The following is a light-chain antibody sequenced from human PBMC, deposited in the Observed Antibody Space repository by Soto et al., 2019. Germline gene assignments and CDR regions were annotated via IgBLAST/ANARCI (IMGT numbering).Light chain of an antibody. CDR2: DAV. CDR1: QSVSSSR. CDR3: QQYGSSPWT. V-gene: IGKV3-20*01. Sequence: ELVLTPSPGTLSLSPGERAILSCRTSQSVSSSRLAWYRQKPGQAPRLLIYDAVNRATGTPNRFSGGGSGTDFTLTISSLEPEDFAVYYCQQYGSSPWTFGQGTKVDIK. J-gene: IGKJ1*01.